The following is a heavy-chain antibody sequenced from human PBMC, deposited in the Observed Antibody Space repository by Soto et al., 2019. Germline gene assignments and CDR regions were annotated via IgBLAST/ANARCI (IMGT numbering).Heavy chain of an antibody. CDR3: ARDRGDGYNYYYYGMDV. J-gene: IGHJ6*02. V-gene: IGHV4-59*01. Sequence: SETLSLTCTVSGGSISSYYWSWIRQPPGKGLEWIGYIYYSGSTNYNPSLKSRVTISVDTSKNQFSLKLSSVTAADTAAYYCARDRGDGYNYYYYGMDVWGQGTTVTVSS. CDR1: GGSISSYY. D-gene: IGHD5-12*01. CDR2: IYYSGST.